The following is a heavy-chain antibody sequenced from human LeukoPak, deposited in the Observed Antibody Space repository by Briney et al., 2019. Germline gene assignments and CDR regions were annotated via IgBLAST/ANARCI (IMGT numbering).Heavy chain of an antibody. CDR2: IWYDGSNK. Sequence: GRSLRLSCAASGFTFSSYGMPWVRQAPGKGLEWVAVIWYDGSNKYYADSVKGRFTISRDNSKNTLYLQMNSLRAEDTAVYYCARGASSGWYGGFDYWSQGTLVTVSS. D-gene: IGHD6-19*01. V-gene: IGHV3-33*01. CDR1: GFTFSSYG. CDR3: ARGASSGWYGGFDY. J-gene: IGHJ4*02.